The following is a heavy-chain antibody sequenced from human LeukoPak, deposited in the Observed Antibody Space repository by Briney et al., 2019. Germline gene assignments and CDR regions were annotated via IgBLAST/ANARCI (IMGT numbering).Heavy chain of an antibody. Sequence: SETLSLTCSVSGYSISSGYYWGWIRQPPGKGLEWIANIYHSGATYYNPSLKSRVTMSVDTSKNQFSLKLSSVTAADTAVYYCARLDSGVEDAFDIWGQGTLVTVSS. J-gene: IGHJ3*02. D-gene: IGHD2-21*01. CDR2: IYHSGAT. CDR3: ARLDSGVEDAFDI. CDR1: GYSISSGYY. V-gene: IGHV4-38-2*02.